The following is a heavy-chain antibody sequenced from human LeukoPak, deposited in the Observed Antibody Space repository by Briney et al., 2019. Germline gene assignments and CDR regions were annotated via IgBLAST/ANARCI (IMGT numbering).Heavy chain of an antibody. CDR3: ARDRGTDYGHYFDY. CDR1: GYTFTGYY. J-gene: IGHJ4*02. Sequence: ASVTVSFLASGYTFTGYYMHWVRQAPGQGLEWMGWINPNSGGTNYAQKFQGRVTMTRDTSISTAYMELSRLRSDDTAVYYCARDRGTDYGHYFDYWGQGTLVTVSS. V-gene: IGHV1-2*02. CDR2: INPNSGGT. D-gene: IGHD4-17*01.